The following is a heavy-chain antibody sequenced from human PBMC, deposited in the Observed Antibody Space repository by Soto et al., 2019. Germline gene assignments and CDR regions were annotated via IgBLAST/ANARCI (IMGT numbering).Heavy chain of an antibody. J-gene: IGHJ6*02. Sequence: SVKVSCKASGGTFSSYAISWVRQAPGQGLEWMGGIIPIFGTANYAQKFQGRVTITADESTSTAYMELSSLRSEDTAVYYCAIGITIFGAVTHYYYYGMDVWGQGTTVTVSS. CDR2: IIPIFGTA. CDR3: AIGITIFGAVTHYYYYGMDV. D-gene: IGHD3-3*01. CDR1: GGTFSSYA. V-gene: IGHV1-69*13.